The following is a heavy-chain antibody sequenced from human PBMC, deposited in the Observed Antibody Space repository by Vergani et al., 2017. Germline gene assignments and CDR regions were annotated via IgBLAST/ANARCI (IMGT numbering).Heavy chain of an antibody. CDR3: ARGEDYYGTGSYGDDY. D-gene: IGHD3-10*01. V-gene: IGHV1-69*06. Sequence: QVQLVQSGAEVKKPGSSVKVSCKASGGTFSSYAISWVRQAPGQGLEWMGGIIPIFGTANYAQKFQGRITITADNSTSTAYMELSSLRSEDAAVYYCARGEDYYGTGSYGDDYWGQGTLVTVSS. CDR2: IIPIFGTA. CDR1: GGTFSSYA. J-gene: IGHJ4*02.